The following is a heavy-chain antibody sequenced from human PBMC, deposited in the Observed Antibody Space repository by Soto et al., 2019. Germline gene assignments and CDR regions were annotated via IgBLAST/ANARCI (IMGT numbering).Heavy chain of an antibody. D-gene: IGHD3-3*01. CDR1: AFICSSDS. Sequence: GGSLSLSCAASAFICSSDSTVCVRHAATNGLEWVASVSISRNSIPYADSVQGPFTISTDPAKNSIFIQRTSLRVEAPGVTVCARDRSAERFDQYFQHWGQGTKVTVSS. V-gene: IGHV3-21*06. J-gene: IGHJ1*01. CDR3: ARDRSAERFDQYFQH. CDR2: VSISRNSI.